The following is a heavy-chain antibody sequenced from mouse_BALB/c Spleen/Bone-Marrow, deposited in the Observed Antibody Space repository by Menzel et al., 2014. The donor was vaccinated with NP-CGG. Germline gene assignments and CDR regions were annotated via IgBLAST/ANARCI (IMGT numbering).Heavy chain of an antibody. CDR3: TRAGNYGNYYAMDY. CDR2: IYPSDSYT. CDR1: GYTFTSYW. Sequence: QVQLQQSGAELVRPGASVKLSCKASGYTFTSYWINWVKQRPGQGLEWIGNIYPSDSYTNYNQKFKDKATLTVDKSSSTAYVQLSSPTSEDSAVYFCTRAGNYGNYYAMDYWGQGTSVTVSS. J-gene: IGHJ4*01. D-gene: IGHD2-1*01. V-gene: IGHV1-69*02.